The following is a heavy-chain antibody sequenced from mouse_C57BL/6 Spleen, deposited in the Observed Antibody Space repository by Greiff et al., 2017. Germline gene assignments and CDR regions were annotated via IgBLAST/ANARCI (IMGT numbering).Heavy chain of an antibody. Sequence: QVHVKQPGAELVMPGASVKLSCKASGYTFTSYWMHWVKQRPGQGLEWIGEIDPSDSYTNYNQKFKGKSTLTVDKSSSTAYMQLSSLTSEDSAVYYCARSATVVANLDYWGQGTTLTVSS. CDR2: IDPSDSYT. CDR3: ARSATVVANLDY. J-gene: IGHJ2*01. V-gene: IGHV1-69*01. CDR1: GYTFTSYW. D-gene: IGHD1-1*01.